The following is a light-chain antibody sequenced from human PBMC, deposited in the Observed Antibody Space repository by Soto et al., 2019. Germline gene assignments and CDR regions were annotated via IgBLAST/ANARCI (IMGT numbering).Light chain of an antibody. J-gene: IGKJ2*01. CDR2: GAS. V-gene: IGKV3-20*01. Sequence: EIVLTQSPGTLSLSPGERATLSCRASQSVSSSYLAWYQQKPGQAPRLLIYGASSRATGIPDRFSGSGSGTDFTLTISRLEPEDFAVYYCQQYGSFRYTFVQGTKLEIK. CDR1: QSVSSSY. CDR3: QQYGSFRYT.